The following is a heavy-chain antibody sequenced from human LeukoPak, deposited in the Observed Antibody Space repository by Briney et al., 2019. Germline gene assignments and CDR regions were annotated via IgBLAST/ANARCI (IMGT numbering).Heavy chain of an antibody. Sequence: GGSLRLSCAASGFTFSSYAMHWVRQAPGKGLEWVAVISYDGSNKYYADSVKGRFTISRDNSKNTLYLQMNSLRAEDTAVYYCARRGLSATPRTYQNALGYWGQGTLVTVSS. CDR3: ARRGLSATPRTYQNALGY. V-gene: IGHV3-30-3*01. CDR1: GFTFSSYA. D-gene: IGHD2-15*01. J-gene: IGHJ4*02. CDR2: ISYDGSNK.